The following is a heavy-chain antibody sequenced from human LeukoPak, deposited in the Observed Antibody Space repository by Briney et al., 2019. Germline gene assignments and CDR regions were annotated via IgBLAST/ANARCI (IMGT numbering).Heavy chain of an antibody. J-gene: IGHJ6*03. Sequence: ASVKVSCKASGYTFTNYYIHWVRQAPGQGLEWMGLINPTGGSTNYAQNFQGRVTMTRDTSTSTVCMELSILRSEDTAVYYCARDGNVDTAMVGYGDYYYYYMDVWGKGTTVTVSS. V-gene: IGHV1-46*01. D-gene: IGHD5-18*01. CDR2: INPTGGST. CDR1: GYTFTNYY. CDR3: ARDGNVDTAMVGYGDYYYYYMDV.